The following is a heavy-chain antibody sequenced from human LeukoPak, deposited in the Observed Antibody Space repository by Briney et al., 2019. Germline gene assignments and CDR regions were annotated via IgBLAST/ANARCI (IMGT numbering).Heavy chain of an antibody. CDR2: ISGSGGST. J-gene: IGHJ6*03. CDR1: GFTFSSYA. D-gene: IGHD1-1*01. Sequence: PEGSLRLSCAASGFTFSSYAMSWVRQAPGKGLEWVSAISGSGGSTYYADSGKGRFTISRDNSKNTLFRQMNSLRSEDTAVYYCAKNPAIRVEPHYYYYYMDVWGKGTTVTVSS. CDR3: AKNPAIRVEPHYYYYYMDV. V-gene: IGHV3-23*01.